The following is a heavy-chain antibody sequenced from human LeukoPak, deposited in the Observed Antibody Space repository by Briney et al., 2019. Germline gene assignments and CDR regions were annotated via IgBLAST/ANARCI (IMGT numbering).Heavy chain of an antibody. Sequence: GGSLRLSCAASGFTFSSYSMNWVRQAPGKGLEWVSSISSSSSYIYYADSVKGRFTISRDNSKNTLYLQMNGLRAEDTAVYYCAKDRAYCGGDCQDWYFDLWGRGTLVTVSS. CDR3: AKDRAYCGGDCQDWYFDL. V-gene: IGHV3-21*04. J-gene: IGHJ2*01. CDR1: GFTFSSYS. D-gene: IGHD2-21*01. CDR2: ISSSSSYI.